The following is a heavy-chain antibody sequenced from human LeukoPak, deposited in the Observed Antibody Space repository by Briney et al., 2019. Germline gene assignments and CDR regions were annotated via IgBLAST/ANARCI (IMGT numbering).Heavy chain of an antibody. CDR1: GFTFSSYG. CDR2: IWYDGSNT. J-gene: IGHJ2*01. D-gene: IGHD5-18*01. CDR3: ARDSGIQLRLRWYFDL. Sequence: GGSLRLSCAAAGFTFSSYGMHWVRQAPGKGLEWVAVIWYDGSNTYYADSVKGRFTISRDDSENTLYLQVNGLRAEDTAVYYCARDSGIQLRLRWYFDLWGRGTLVTVAS. V-gene: IGHV3-33*01.